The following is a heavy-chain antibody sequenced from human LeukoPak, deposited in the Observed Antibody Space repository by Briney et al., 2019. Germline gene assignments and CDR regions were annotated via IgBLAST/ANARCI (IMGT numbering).Heavy chain of an antibody. CDR3: ARTYYDFWSGYYSHEGNPFDY. Sequence: GGSLRLSCAASGFTFDDYAMHWVRQAPGKGLEWVSGISWNSGSIGYADSVKGRFTISRDNAKNSLYLQMNSLRAEDTALYYCARTYYDFWSGYYSHEGNPFDYWGQGTLVTVSS. V-gene: IGHV3-9*01. CDR1: GFTFDDYA. CDR2: ISWNSGSI. D-gene: IGHD3-3*01. J-gene: IGHJ4*02.